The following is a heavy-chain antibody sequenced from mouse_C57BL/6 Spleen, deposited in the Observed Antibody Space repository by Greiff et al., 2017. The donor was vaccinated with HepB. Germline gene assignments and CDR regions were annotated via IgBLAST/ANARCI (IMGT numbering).Heavy chain of an antibody. D-gene: IGHD3-1*01. CDR1: GYAFRSYW. Sequence: VKLVESGAELVKPGASVKISCKASGYAFRSYWMNWVKQRPGKGLEWIGQIYPGDGDTNYNGKFKGKATLTADKSSSTAYMQLSSLTSEDSAVYFCARSGRSYYFDYWGQGTTLTVSS. J-gene: IGHJ2*01. CDR3: ARSGRSYYFDY. V-gene: IGHV1-80*01. CDR2: IYPGDGDT.